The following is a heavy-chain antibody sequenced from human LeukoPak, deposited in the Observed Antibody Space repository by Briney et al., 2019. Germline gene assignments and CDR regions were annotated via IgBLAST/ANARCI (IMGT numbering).Heavy chain of an antibody. D-gene: IGHD5-18*01. CDR2: IYYSGTT. CDR3: ARYTAMFAFHAHGFDI. V-gene: IGHV4-59*01. CDR1: GGSISSFY. Sequence: SETLSLTCTVSGGSISSFYWSWIRQPPGKGLEWIGYIYYSGTTNYNPSLKSRVTISVDTSKNQFSLKLRSVTAADTAVYYCARYTAMFAFHAHGFDIWGQGTMVTVSS. J-gene: IGHJ3*02.